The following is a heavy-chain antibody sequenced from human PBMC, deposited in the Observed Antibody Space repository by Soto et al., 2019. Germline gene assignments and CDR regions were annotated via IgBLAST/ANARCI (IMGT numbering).Heavy chain of an antibody. V-gene: IGHV3-23*01. J-gene: IGHJ4*02. CDR3: AKENGYSSSWFEFDY. D-gene: IGHD6-13*01. CDR1: GFTFTSFA. Sequence: EVQLLESGGGLVQPGGSLRLSFAPFGFTFTSFAWSWVRQAPGKGLEWVSAISGSGGSTNYADSVKGRFTISRDNSKNTLYLQMNSLRAEDTAVYYCAKENGYSSSWFEFDYWGQGTLVTVSS. CDR2: ISGSGGST.